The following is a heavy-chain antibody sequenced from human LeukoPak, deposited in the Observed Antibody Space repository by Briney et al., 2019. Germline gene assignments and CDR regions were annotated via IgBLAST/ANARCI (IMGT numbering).Heavy chain of an antibody. Sequence: PGGSLRLSCAASGFTFSSSAMSWVRQAPGKGLEWVSTISGGGSSTYYADSVKGRFTISRDNSKNTLYLQMNSLRAEDTAVYYCAKGGNYGAFGMWGQGTMVTVSS. CDR1: GFTFSSSA. J-gene: IGHJ3*02. D-gene: IGHD4-11*01. CDR3: AKGGNYGAFGM. CDR2: ISGGGSST. V-gene: IGHV3-23*01.